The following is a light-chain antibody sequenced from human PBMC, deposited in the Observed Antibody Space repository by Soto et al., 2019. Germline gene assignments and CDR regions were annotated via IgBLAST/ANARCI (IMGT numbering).Light chain of an antibody. CDR2: EEN. CDR3: CSYARTSTYV. V-gene: IGLV2-23*01. CDR1: SSDVGSYNL. Sequence: QSALTQPASVSGSPGQSITISCTGTSSDVGSYNLVSWYQQHPGKAPKLMIYEENKRPSGVSKRITVSKSGYMASLTISGLQAEDEADYYCCSYARTSTYVFRSGTKVTVL. J-gene: IGLJ1*01.